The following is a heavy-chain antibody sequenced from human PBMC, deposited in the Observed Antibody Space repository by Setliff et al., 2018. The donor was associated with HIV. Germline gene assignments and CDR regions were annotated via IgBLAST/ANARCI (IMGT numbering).Heavy chain of an antibody. D-gene: IGHD3-10*01. CDR3: ARARGPEGYFDS. J-gene: IGHJ4*02. CDR1: GFSVGDNY. Sequence: PGGSLRLSCEISGFSVGDNYMTWVRQTPKMGLEWVSLIYAAGATYYADSVEGRFTISRDTSTNTVYLQMHSLRADDTAVYYCARARGPEGYFDSWGQGTLVTVSS. CDR2: IYAAGAT. V-gene: IGHV3-53*01.